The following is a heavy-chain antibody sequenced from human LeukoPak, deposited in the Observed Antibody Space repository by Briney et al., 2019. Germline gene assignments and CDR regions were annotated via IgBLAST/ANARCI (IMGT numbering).Heavy chain of an antibody. CDR3: ARLGARIDY. Sequence: SETLSLTCTVSGGSLSSYYWSWIRQPPGKGLEWIGYIYYSGSTNYNPSLKSRVTISVDTSKNQFSLKLSSVTAADTAVYYCARLGARIDYWGQGTLVTVSS. V-gene: IGHV4-59*08. CDR2: IYYSGST. CDR1: GGSLSSYY. J-gene: IGHJ4*02.